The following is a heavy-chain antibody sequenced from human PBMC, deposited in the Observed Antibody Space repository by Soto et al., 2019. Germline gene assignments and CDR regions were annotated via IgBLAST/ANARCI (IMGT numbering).Heavy chain of an antibody. V-gene: IGHV1-24*01. CDR2: FDPEDGET. CDR1: GYTLTELS. CDR3: ATAGFRATVIPWPEYFQH. D-gene: IGHD4-17*01. J-gene: IGHJ1*01. Sequence: ASVKVSCKVSGYTLTELSMHWVRQAPGKGLEWMGGFDPEDGETIYAQKFQGRVTMTEDTSTDTAYMELSSLRSEDTAVYYCATAGFRATVIPWPEYFQHWGQGTLVTVSS.